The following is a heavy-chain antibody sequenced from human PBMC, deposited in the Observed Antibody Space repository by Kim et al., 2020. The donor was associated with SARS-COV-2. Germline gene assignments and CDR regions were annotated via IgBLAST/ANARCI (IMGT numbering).Heavy chain of an antibody. J-gene: IGHJ6*02. D-gene: IGHD3-10*01. CDR3: ARPLWFGELYHGMDV. V-gene: IGHV3-48*02. Sequence: DSVKGRFTISRDNAKNSLYLQMNSLRDEDTAVYYCARPLWFGELYHGMDVWGQGTTVTVSS.